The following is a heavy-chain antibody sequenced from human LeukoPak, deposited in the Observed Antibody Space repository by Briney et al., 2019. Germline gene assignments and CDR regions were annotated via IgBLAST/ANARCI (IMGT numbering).Heavy chain of an antibody. Sequence: SETLSLTCTVSGGSISSGGYYWSWIRQHPGKGLEWIGYIYYSGSTYYNPSLKSRVTISVDTSKNQFSLKLSSVTAADTAVYYCARVLSGDYAGDYWGQGTLVTVSS. CDR1: GGSISSGGYY. CDR3: ARVLSGDYAGDY. J-gene: IGHJ4*02. CDR2: IYYSGST. V-gene: IGHV4-31*03. D-gene: IGHD2-21*02.